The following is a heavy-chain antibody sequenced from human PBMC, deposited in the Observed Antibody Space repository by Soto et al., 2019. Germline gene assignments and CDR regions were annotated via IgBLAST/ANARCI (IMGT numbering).Heavy chain of an antibody. Sequence: ASVKVSCKASGYSFTTSGITWVRQAPGQGLEWMGWISTYNGNTNYAQKLQDRVTLTTDTSTSTAYMELRRLRSDDTAVYYCARRLYGDYDYWGQGTLVTVSS. D-gene: IGHD4-17*01. CDR1: GYSFTTSG. J-gene: IGHJ4*02. CDR3: ARRLYGDYDY. CDR2: ISTYNGNT. V-gene: IGHV1-18*01.